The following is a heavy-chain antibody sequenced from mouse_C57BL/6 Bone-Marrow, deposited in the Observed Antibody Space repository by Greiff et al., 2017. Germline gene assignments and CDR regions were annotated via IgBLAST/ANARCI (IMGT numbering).Heavy chain of an antibody. J-gene: IGHJ1*03. Sequence: QVQLQQPGAELVKPGASVKMSCKASGYTFTSYGITWVKQRPGQGLEWIGDIYPGSGSTNYNEKFKSNATLTVDTSSSTAYMQLSSLTSEDSAVYYCARDDYVDWYFDVWGTGTTVTVSS. CDR2: IYPGSGST. CDR3: ARDDYVDWYFDV. V-gene: IGHV1-55*01. CDR1: GYTFTSYG. D-gene: IGHD2-4*01.